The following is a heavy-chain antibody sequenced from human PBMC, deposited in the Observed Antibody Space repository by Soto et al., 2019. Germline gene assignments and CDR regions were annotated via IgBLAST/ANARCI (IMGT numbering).Heavy chain of an antibody. V-gene: IGHV1-3*01. CDR1: GYTFTSYA. D-gene: IGHD6-13*01. Sequence: GASVKVSCKASGYTFTSYAMHWVRQAPGQRLEWMGWINAGNGNTKYSQKFQGRVTITRDTSASTAYMELSSLRSEDTAVYYCARDVSSSRYAGDYWGQGTLVTVSS. CDR2: INAGNGNT. J-gene: IGHJ4*02. CDR3: ARDVSSSRYAGDY.